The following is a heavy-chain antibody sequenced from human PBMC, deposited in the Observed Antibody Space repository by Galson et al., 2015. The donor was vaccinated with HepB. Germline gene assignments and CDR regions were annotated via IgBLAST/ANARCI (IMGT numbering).Heavy chain of an antibody. CDR3: TKGYGLFDS. Sequence: SLRLSCAASGFAFDTHAMSWVRQAPGRGLEWISGISGNGDSTFYADSVKGRVTISRDNSNNMLYLQMNSLSAEDAGLYFCTKGYGLFDSWGQGILVTVSS. V-gene: IGHV3-23*01. J-gene: IGHJ5*01. CDR1: GFAFDTHA. CDR2: ISGNGDST. D-gene: IGHD5-18*01.